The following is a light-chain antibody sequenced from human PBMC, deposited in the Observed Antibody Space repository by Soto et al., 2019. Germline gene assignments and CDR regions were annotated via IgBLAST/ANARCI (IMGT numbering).Light chain of an antibody. CDR3: LLSYSGTRV. J-gene: IGLJ2*01. CDR1: TGAVTSGHY. CDR2: DTT. Sequence: QAVVTQEPSLTVSPGGTVTLTCGSSTGAVTSGHYPYWFQQKPGQAPRTLIYDTTNKHSWTPARFSGSLLGGRAALTLSGAQPEDEADYFCLLSYSGTRVFGGGTKLTVL. V-gene: IGLV7-46*01.